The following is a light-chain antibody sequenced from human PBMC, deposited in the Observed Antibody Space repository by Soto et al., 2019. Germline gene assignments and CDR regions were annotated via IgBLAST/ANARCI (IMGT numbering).Light chain of an antibody. J-gene: IGLJ2*01. CDR2: EDI. CDR1: SSDVGSYHL. V-gene: IGLV2-23*01. Sequence: QSALTQPASVSGSPGQSITMTCTRTSSDVGSYHLVSWYQQSPGKAPKLIIYEDIERPSGVSDRFSGSKSGNTASLTISGLQAEDEADYYCCSYGGHYTYVVIGGGTKLTVL. CDR3: CSYGGHYTYVV.